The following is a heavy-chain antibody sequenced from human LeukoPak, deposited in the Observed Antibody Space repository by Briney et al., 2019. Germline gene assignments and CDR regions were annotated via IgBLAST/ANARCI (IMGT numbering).Heavy chain of an antibody. CDR2: ISGSGGST. Sequence: PGGSLRLSCAASGFTFSSYAMSWVRQAPGKGLEWVSAISGSGGSTYYADSVKGRFTVSRDNSKNTLYLQMNSLRAEDTAVYYCARDLGDCNYDGAFDIWGQGTLVTVSS. J-gene: IGHJ3*02. V-gene: IGHV3-23*01. D-gene: IGHD1-7*01. CDR1: GFTFSSYA. CDR3: ARDLGDCNYDGAFDI.